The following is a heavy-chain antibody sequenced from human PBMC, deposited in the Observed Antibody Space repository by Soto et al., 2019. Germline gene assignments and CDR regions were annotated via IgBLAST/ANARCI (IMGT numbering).Heavy chain of an antibody. CDR1: GGSISSYY. Sequence: PSETLSLTCTVSGGSISSYYWSWIRQPPGKGLEWIGYIYYSGSTNYNPSLKSRVTISVDTSKNQFSLKLSSVTAADTAVYYCARGRRSYYNTATLDYWGQGTLVTVSS. J-gene: IGHJ4*02. D-gene: IGHD3-22*01. CDR3: ARGRRSYYNTATLDY. CDR2: IYYSGST. V-gene: IGHV4-59*12.